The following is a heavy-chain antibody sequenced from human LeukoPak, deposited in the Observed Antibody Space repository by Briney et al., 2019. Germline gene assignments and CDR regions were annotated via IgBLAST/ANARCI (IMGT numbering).Heavy chain of an antibody. CDR2: IYISGST. CDR3: ARVVGATYVNWFDP. V-gene: IGHV4-61*02. J-gene: IGHJ5*02. Sequence: SQTLSLTCTVSGGSISSGSYYWSWIRQPAGKGLEWIGRIYISGSTNYNPSLKSRVTISVDTSKNQFSLKLSSVTAADTAMYYCARVVGATYVNWFDPWGQGTLVTVSS. D-gene: IGHD1-26*01. CDR1: GGSISSGSYY.